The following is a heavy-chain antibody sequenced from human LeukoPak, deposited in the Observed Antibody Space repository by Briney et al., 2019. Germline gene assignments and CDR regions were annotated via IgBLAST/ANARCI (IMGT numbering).Heavy chain of an antibody. CDR1: GFTFSSYG. J-gene: IGHJ6*03. D-gene: IGHD2-2*01. Sequence: GGSLRLSCAASGFTFSSYGMHWVRQAPGKGLEWVAFIRYDGSNKYYADSVKGRFTISRDNSKNTLYLQMNSLRAEDTAVYYCAKDQVSQLPLYYYYYMDVWGKGTTVTVSS. V-gene: IGHV3-30*02. CDR3: AKDQVSQLPLYYYYYMDV. CDR2: IRYDGSNK.